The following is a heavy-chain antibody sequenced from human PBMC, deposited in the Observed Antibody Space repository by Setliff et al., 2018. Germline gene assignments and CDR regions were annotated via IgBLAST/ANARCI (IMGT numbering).Heavy chain of an antibody. J-gene: IGHJ4*02. CDR2: VYYSGTA. V-gene: IGHV4-59*01. D-gene: IGHD5-12*01. CDR3: ARGGTFRYFDY. CDR1: GGPFSGAS. Sequence: PSETLSLTCTVSGGPFSGASIWSWIRQPPGKGLEWIGYVYYSGTAYYNPSLKSRVTVIVDTSKNQFSLRLSSVTAADTAVYYCARGGTFRYFDYWGQGTPVTVSS.